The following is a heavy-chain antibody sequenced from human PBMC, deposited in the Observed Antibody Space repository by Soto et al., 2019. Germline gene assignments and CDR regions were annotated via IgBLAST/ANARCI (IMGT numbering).Heavy chain of an antibody. V-gene: IGHV3-7*01. CDR3: ARPTPVYDILTGYYFSDYYYYMDV. Sequence: PGGSLRLSCAASGFTFSSYWMSWVRQAPGKGLEWVANIKQDGSEKYYVDSVKGRFTISRDNAKNSLYLQMNSLRAEDTAVYYCARPTPVYDILTGYYFSDYYYYMDVWGKGTTDTVSS. CDR2: IKQDGSEK. D-gene: IGHD3-9*01. J-gene: IGHJ6*03. CDR1: GFTFSSYW.